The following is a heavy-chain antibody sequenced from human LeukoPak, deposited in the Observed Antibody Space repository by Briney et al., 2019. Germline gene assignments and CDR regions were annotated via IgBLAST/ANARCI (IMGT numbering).Heavy chain of an antibody. Sequence: SETLSLTCTVSGGSVSAYYWNWIRQPPGKGLEWIGFIYRSGITSYNPSLKSRVTISIDTSKNDFSLNLTSVTAADTAVYYCARAPSDWGATNWFDPWGHGILVTVSS. V-gene: IGHV4-59*02. CDR2: IYRSGIT. J-gene: IGHJ5*02. D-gene: IGHD7-27*01. CDR3: ARAPSDWGATNWFDP. CDR1: GGSVSAYY.